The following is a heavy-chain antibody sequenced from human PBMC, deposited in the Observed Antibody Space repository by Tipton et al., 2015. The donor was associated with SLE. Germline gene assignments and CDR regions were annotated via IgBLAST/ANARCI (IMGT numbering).Heavy chain of an antibody. D-gene: IGHD4-17*01. CDR2: ISGTGGTT. Sequence: SLRLSCAASGFTFSSYWMHWVRQAPGKGLEWVSAISGTGGTTYYADSVKGRFTISRDNSENTLYLQMNSLRAEDTAVYYCASSRTTTADAFDIWGQGTMVTVSS. V-gene: IGHV3-23*01. CDR1: GFTFSSYW. J-gene: IGHJ3*02. CDR3: ASSRTTTADAFDI.